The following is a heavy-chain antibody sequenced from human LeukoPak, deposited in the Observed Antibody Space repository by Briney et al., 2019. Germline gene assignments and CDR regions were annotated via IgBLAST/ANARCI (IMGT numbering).Heavy chain of an antibody. V-gene: IGHV3-66*04. D-gene: IGHD3-10*01. CDR1: GFTVSSNY. CDR3: AKRRITMVRGVIGFPYGMDV. CDR2: IYSGGST. Sequence: LPGGSLRLSCAASGFTVSSNYMSWVRQAPGKGLEWVSVIYSGGSTYYADSVKGRFTISRDNSKNTLYLQMNSLRAEDTAVYYCAKRRITMVRGVIGFPYGMDVWGQGTTVTVSS. J-gene: IGHJ6*02.